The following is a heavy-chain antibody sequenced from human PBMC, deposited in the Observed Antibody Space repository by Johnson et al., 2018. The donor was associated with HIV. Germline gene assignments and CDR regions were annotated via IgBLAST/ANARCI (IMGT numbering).Heavy chain of an antibody. V-gene: IGHV3-30*02. Sequence: QVQLVESGGGVVQPGGSLRLSCAASGFTFSSYGMHWVRQAPGKGLEWVAFIRYDGSNKYYADSVKGRFTISRDNSKNTLYLQINSLRAEDTALYYCARASAATKGNAFDIWGQGTMVTVSS. J-gene: IGHJ3*02. D-gene: IGHD1-26*01. CDR3: ARASAATKGNAFDI. CDR2: IRYDGSNK. CDR1: GFTFSSYG.